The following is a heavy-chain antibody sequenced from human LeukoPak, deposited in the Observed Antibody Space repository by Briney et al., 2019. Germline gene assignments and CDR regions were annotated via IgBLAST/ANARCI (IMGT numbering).Heavy chain of an antibody. CDR3: ARMYYDILTGIGWFDP. CDR1: GFTVNSNY. Sequence: GGSLRLSCTASGFTVNSNYMNWVRQAPGKGLEWVSLIYSGGSTYYAESVKGRFTISRHNSKNTLYLQMNSLRAEDTAVYYCARMYYDILTGIGWFDPWGQGTLVTVSS. J-gene: IGHJ5*02. V-gene: IGHV3-53*04. CDR2: IYSGGST. D-gene: IGHD3-9*01.